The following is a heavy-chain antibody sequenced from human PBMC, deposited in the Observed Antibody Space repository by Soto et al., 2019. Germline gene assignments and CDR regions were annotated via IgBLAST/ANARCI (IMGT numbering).Heavy chain of an antibody. CDR2: IIPIFGTA. CDR1: GDTFSSYA. V-gene: IGHV1-69*13. CDR3: ARGGVWGYSGYERSYYYGMDV. D-gene: IGHD5-12*01. Sequence: RASVKVSCKASGDTFSSYAISWVRQAPGQGLEWMGGIIPIFGTANYAQKFQGRVTITADESTSTAYMELSSLRSEDTAVYYCARGGVWGYSGYERSYYYGMDVWGQGTTVTVSS. J-gene: IGHJ6*02.